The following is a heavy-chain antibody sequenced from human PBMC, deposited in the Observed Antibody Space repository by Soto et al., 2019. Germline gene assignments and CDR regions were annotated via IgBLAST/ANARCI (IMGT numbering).Heavy chain of an antibody. CDR2: IDWDDDK. D-gene: IGHD6-13*01. V-gene: IGHV2-70*11. CDR3: AREQQRGDYYYDGMDD. J-gene: IGHJ6*02. Sequence: SGPTLLTATQTIRMTWTFTGFSLNTTARCVSWIRQPPGKALEWLARIDWDDDKYYSTSLKTTLTISKDTSKNQVVLTMTNMDPVDTATYYCAREQQRGDYYYDGMDDCG. CDR1: GFSLNTTARC.